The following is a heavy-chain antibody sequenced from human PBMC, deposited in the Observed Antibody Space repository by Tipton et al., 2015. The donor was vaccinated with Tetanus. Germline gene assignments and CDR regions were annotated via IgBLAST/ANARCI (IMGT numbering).Heavy chain of an antibody. Sequence: QLVQSGAEVKKPGASVKVSCKASGYTFTGYYMHWVRQAPGQGLEWMGWINPNSGGTNYAQKFQGWVTMTRDTSISTAYMELSRLRSDDTAVYFWARVPINYDSSGDWGQGSLVTVSS. CDR3: ARVPINYDSSGD. J-gene: IGHJ4*02. D-gene: IGHD3-22*01. CDR1: GYTFTGYY. CDR2: INPNSGGT. V-gene: IGHV1-2*04.